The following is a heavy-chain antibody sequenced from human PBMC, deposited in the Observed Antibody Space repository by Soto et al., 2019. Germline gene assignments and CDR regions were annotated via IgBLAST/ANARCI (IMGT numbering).Heavy chain of an antibody. CDR2: TYYRSKWYS. Sequence: SQTLSLTCVISWDSVVSTNHVWNWIRQSPSRGLEWLGRTYYRSKWYSVSAVSVKGRVTIKPDTSKNQFSLQLDSVTPEDTAVYYCARGPAILNPWGQGTLVTVSS. V-gene: IGHV6-1*01. D-gene: IGHD3-3*01. J-gene: IGHJ5*02. CDR3: ARGPAILNP. CDR1: WDSVVSTNHV.